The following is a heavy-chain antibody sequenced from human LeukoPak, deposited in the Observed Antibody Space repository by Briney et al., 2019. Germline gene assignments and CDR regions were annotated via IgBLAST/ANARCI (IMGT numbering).Heavy chain of an antibody. CDR2: IKQDGSEK. CDR3: AREEEDYYGSGSHSDY. CDR1: GLTFSSYW. D-gene: IGHD3-10*01. Sequence: GGSLRLSCAASGLTFSSYWMSWVRQAPGKGLEWVANIKQDGSEKYYVDSVKGRFTISRDNAKNSLYLQMNSLRAEDTAVYYCAREEEDYYGSGSHSDYWGQGTLVTVSS. J-gene: IGHJ4*02. V-gene: IGHV3-7*03.